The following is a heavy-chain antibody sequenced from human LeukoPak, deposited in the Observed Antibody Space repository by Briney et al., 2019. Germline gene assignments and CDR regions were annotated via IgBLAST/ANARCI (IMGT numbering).Heavy chain of an antibody. CDR1: GFTFSNYW. Sequence: PGGSLRLSCAASGFTFSNYWMHWVRQAPGKGLVWVSLIHSDGGTTNYADSVKGRFTISRDNSKNTLYLQMNSLRAEDTAVYYCAREVVDTAMVTCGLDYWGQGTLVTVSS. CDR2: IHSDGGTT. D-gene: IGHD5-18*01. CDR3: AREVVDTAMVTCGLDY. J-gene: IGHJ4*02. V-gene: IGHV3-74*01.